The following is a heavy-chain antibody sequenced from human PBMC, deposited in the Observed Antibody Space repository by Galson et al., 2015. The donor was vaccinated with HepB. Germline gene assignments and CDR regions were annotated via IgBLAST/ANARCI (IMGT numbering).Heavy chain of an antibody. CDR3: TRGYDFWSGAYNMDV. Sequence: SLRLSCAASGFPFSGSAIHWVRQASGKGLEWVGRMRSKANSYATAYTESVKGRFTISRDDSKSTAYLQMNSLKTEDTAMYYCTRGYDFWSGAYNMDVWGQGTTVTVSS. D-gene: IGHD3/OR15-3a*01. V-gene: IGHV3-73*01. CDR1: GFPFSGSA. J-gene: IGHJ6*02. CDR2: MRSKANSYAT.